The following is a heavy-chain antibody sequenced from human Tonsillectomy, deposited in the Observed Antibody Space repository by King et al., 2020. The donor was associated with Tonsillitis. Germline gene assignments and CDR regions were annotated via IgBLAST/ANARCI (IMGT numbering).Heavy chain of an antibody. CDR3: ASLPPPISSWYFRVDY. V-gene: IGHV3-30*04. Sequence: VQLVESGGGVVQPGRSLRLSCAASGFTFSRYEMHWVRQATGKGLQWVAVISYDGSNKHYVDSVKGRFTISRDNYKDTLYLQMNSLRAEDTAVYYCASLPPPISSWYFRVDYWGQGTLVTVSS. CDR2: ISYDGSNK. D-gene: IGHD6-13*01. J-gene: IGHJ4*02. CDR1: GFTFSRYE.